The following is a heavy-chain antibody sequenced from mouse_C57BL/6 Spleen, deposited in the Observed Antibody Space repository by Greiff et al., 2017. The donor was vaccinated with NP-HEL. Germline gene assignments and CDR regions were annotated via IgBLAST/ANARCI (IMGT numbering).Heavy chain of an antibody. J-gene: IGHJ3*01. Sequence: EVKLQESGGGLVQPGGSMKLSCVASGFTFSNYWMNWVRQSPEKGLEWVAQIRLKSDNYATHYAESVKGRFTISRDDSKSSVYLQMNNLRAEDTGIYYCTAQATGWFAYWGQGTLVTVSA. V-gene: IGHV6-3*01. CDR2: IRLKSDNYAT. D-gene: IGHD3-2*02. CDR1: GFTFSNYW. CDR3: TAQATGWFAY.